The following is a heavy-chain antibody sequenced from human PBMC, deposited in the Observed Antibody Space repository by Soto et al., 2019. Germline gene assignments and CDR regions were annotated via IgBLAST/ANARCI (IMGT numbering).Heavy chain of an antibody. CDR1: GFTFSSHW. V-gene: IGHV3-74*01. J-gene: IGHJ6*02. Sequence: PGGSLRLSCAASGFTFSSHWMHWVRQAPGKGLVWLSRINSDGSTRSYADSVKGRFTISRDNAKNTLYLQMNSLRAEDTAVYYCARGRTDDNTLKYYYYGMDVWGQGTTVTVSS. CDR3: ARGRTDDNTLKYYYYGMDV. CDR2: INSDGSTR. D-gene: IGHD1-1*01.